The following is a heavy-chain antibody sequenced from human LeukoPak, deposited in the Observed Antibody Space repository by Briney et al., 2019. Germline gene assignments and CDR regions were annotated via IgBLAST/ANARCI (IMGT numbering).Heavy chain of an antibody. Sequence: GGSLRLSCAASGFTFSSYGMHWVRQAPGKGLEWVAFVRYDESTKFYADSVKGRFTISRDNSKTTLYLQMNSLRAEDTAVYYCAKDVPAAYFDYWGQGTLVTVSS. D-gene: IGHD2-2*01. V-gene: IGHV3-30*02. CDR3: AKDVPAAYFDY. J-gene: IGHJ4*02. CDR1: GFTFSSYG. CDR2: VRYDESTK.